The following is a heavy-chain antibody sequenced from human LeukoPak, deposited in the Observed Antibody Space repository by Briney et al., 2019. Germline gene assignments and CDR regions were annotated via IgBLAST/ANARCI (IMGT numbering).Heavy chain of an antibody. CDR3: AKDGSGGDSPYYYYYYMDV. CDR2: IWYDGSNK. V-gene: IGHV3-33*06. Sequence: GGSLRLSCAASGFTFGSYGMHWVRQAPGKGLEWVAVIWYDGSNKYYADSVKGRFTISRDNSKNTLYLQMNSLRAEDTAVYYCAKDGSGGDSPYYYYYYMDVWGKGTTVTVSS. D-gene: IGHD2-21*02. J-gene: IGHJ6*03. CDR1: GFTFGSYG.